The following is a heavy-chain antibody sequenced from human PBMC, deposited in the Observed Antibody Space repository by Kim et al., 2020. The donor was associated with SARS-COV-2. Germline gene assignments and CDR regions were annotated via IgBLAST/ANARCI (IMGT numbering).Heavy chain of an antibody. CDR2: ISSSGSTI. D-gene: IGHD3-9*01. Sequence: GGSLRLSCAASGFTFSDYYMSWIRQAPGKGLEWVSYISSSGSTIYYADSVKGRFTISRDNAKNSLYLQMNSLRAEDTAVYYCARVATRYDILTGYRPTTLDYWGQGTLVTVSS. J-gene: IGHJ4*02. V-gene: IGHV3-11*01. CDR1: GFTFSDYY. CDR3: ARVATRYDILTGYRPTTLDY.